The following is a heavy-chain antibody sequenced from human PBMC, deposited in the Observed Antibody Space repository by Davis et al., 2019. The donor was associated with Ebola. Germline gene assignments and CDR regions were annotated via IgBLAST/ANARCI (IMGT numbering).Heavy chain of an antibody. V-gene: IGHV3-9*01. Sequence: PGGSLRLSCAASGFTFDDYAMHWVRHAPGKGLEWVSGISWNSGSIGYADSVKGRFTISRDNAKNSLYLQMNSLRAEDTALYYCAKDISGLARYYFDYWGQGTLVTVSS. CDR1: GFTFDDYA. CDR3: AKDISGLARYYFDY. D-gene: IGHD6-25*01. CDR2: ISWNSGSI. J-gene: IGHJ4*02.